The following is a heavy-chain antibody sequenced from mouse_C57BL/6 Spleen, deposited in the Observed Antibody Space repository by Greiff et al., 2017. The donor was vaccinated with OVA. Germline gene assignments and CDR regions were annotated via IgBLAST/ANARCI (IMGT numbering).Heavy chain of an antibody. CDR2: IHPNSGST. J-gene: IGHJ2*01. V-gene: IGHV1-64*01. CDR1: GYTFTSYW. D-gene: IGHD4-1*01. Sequence: QVQLQQPGAELVKPGASVKLSCKASGYTFTSYWMPWVQQRPGQGLEWIGMIHPNSGSTNYNEKFKSKATLTVDKSSSTAYMQLSSLTSEDSAVYYCARGGNCYYFDYWGQGTTLTVSS. CDR3: ARGGNCYYFDY.